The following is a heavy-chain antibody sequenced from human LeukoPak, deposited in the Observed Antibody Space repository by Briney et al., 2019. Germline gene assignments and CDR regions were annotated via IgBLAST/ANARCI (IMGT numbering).Heavy chain of an antibody. CDR1: GFTFSIYA. Sequence: PGGSLRLSCAASGFTFSIYAMHWVRRAPGKGLEWVAFISYDGSNKYYADSVKGRFTISRDNSKNTLYLQMNSLRAEDTAVYYCARGVRGDCSSTSCYTLYYYYYMDVWGKGTTVTVSS. CDR3: ARGVRGDCSSTSCYTLYYYYYMDV. D-gene: IGHD2-2*02. V-gene: IGHV3-30-3*01. CDR2: ISYDGSNK. J-gene: IGHJ6*03.